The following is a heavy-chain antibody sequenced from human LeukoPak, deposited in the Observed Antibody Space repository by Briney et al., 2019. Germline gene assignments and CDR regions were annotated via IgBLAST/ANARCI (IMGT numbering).Heavy chain of an antibody. Sequence: SQTLSLTCTVSGGSISSGSYYWSWIRQPAGKGLEWIGSVYHGGTTYYNPSLKSRVTISEDRSKNQFSLKLSSVTAADTAMYFCARSHRNDYFDSWGQGTLVTVSS. J-gene: IGHJ4*02. CDR1: GGSISSGSYY. CDR3: ARSHRNDYFDS. CDR2: VYHGGTT. V-gene: IGHV4-30-2*01.